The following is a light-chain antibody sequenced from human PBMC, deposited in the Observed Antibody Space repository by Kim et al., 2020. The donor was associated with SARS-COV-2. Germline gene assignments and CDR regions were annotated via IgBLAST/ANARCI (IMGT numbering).Light chain of an antibody. V-gene: IGKV1-5*03. CDR3: QQYDDWPWT. Sequence: ASVGDRVTITCRASQSISLFLAWHQQKPGKAPNLLISEASSSESGVPPRFSGSGFGREFTLTISSLQPDDFATYYCQQYDDWPWTFGQGTKVDIK. CDR2: EAS. CDR1: QSISLF. J-gene: IGKJ1*01.